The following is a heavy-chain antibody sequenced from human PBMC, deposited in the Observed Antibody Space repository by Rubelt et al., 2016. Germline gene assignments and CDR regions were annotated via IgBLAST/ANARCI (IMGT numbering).Heavy chain of an antibody. CDR3: LKDLEGVTVDC. J-gene: IGHJ4*02. V-gene: IGHV3-43*02. CDR1: GFFFRDYA. Sequence: QLVESGGGVVQPGGSLRLSCVGSGFFFRDYAMHWVRQAPGKGLEWISHISGGAERTDYADSVKGRFTISRDKSKNVLYLQMDSLRSADTALYYCLKDLEGVTVDCWGQGTLVTVSP. CDR2: ISGGAERT. D-gene: IGHD3-16*01.